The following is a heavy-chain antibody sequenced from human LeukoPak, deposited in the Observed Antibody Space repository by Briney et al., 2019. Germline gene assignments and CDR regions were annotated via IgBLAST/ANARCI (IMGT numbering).Heavy chain of an antibody. V-gene: IGHV3-30*18. Sequence: GGSLRLSCAASGFTFSSYGMHWVRQAPGKGLEWVAVISYDGSNKYYADSVKGRFTISRDNSKNTLYLQMNSLRAEDTAVYYCAKDRTTVNVFDYWGQGTLVTVSS. CDR1: GFTFSSYG. D-gene: IGHD4-17*01. CDR3: AKDRTTVNVFDY. CDR2: ISYDGSNK. J-gene: IGHJ4*02.